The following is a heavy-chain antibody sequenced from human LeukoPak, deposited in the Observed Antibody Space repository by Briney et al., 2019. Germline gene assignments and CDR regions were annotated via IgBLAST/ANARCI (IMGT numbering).Heavy chain of an antibody. CDR3: AKSEYCTNGVCYNGIVDY. V-gene: IGHV3-23*01. CDR1: GFTFSSYA. Sequence: PGGSLRLSCAASGFTFSSYAMSWVRQAPGKGLEWVSAIGGSGGSTYYADFVKGRFTISRDNSKNTLYLQMNSLRAEDTAVYHCAKSEYCTNGVCYNGIVDYWGQGTLVTVSS. J-gene: IGHJ4*02. CDR2: IGGSGGST. D-gene: IGHD2-8*01.